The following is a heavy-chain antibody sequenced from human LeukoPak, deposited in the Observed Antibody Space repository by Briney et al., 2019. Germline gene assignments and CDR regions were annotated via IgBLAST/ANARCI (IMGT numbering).Heavy chain of an antibody. V-gene: IGHV3-15*01. CDR2: IKSKRDGETT. J-gene: IGHJ4*02. CDR3: TTDGGVIGQVWLSY. D-gene: IGHD5-18*01. Sequence: EAGGSLRLSCAASGFTSMNARMSWVRQAPGKAPEWVARIKSKRDGETTDYAAPVKGRFTISRDDSKNTLYLQMNSLKTEDTALYYCTTDGGVIGQVWLSYWGQGTLVTVSS. CDR1: GFTSMNAR.